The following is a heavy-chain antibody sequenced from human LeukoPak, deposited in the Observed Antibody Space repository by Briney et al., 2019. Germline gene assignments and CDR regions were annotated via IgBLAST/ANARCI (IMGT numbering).Heavy chain of an antibody. CDR2: IYHSGRT. CDR1: GYSISSGYY. Sequence: SETLSLTCTVSGYSISSGYYWGWIRQPPGKGLEWIGSIYHSGRTFYNPSLKSRVTISVDTSKNQFSLKLSSVTAADTAVYYCARNSYGSGSPNWFDPWGQGTLVTVSS. V-gene: IGHV4-38-2*02. D-gene: IGHD3-10*01. J-gene: IGHJ5*02. CDR3: ARNSYGSGSPNWFDP.